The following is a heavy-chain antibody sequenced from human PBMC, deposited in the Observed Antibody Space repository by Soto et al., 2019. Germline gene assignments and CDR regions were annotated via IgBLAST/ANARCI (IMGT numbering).Heavy chain of an antibody. CDR3: ASGFSYGYLPDYYFDY. D-gene: IGHD5-18*01. CDR2: IYPGDSDT. CDR1: GYSFTSYW. V-gene: IGHV5-51*01. Sequence: PGESLKISCKGSGYSFTSYWIGWVRQMPGKGLEWMGIIYPGDSDTRYSPSFQGQVTISADKSISTAYLQWSSLKASDTAMYYCASGFSYGYLPDYYFDYWGQGTLVTVSS. J-gene: IGHJ4*02.